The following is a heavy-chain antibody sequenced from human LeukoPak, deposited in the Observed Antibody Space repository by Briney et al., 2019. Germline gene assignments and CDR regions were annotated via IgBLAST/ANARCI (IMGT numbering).Heavy chain of an antibody. Sequence: GGSLRLSCAASGFTFSSYGMSWVRQAPGKGLEWVSAISGSGGSTYYADSVKGRFTISRDNSKNTLYLQMNSLRAEDTAVYYCAKEGLGYCSSTSCWNYYYYYYYMDVWGKGTTVTISS. CDR1: GFTFSSYG. V-gene: IGHV3-23*01. CDR3: AKEGLGYCSSTSCWNYYYYYYYMDV. D-gene: IGHD2-2*01. CDR2: ISGSGGST. J-gene: IGHJ6*03.